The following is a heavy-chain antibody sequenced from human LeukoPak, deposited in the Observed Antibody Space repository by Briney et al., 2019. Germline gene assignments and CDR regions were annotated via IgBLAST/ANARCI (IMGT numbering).Heavy chain of an antibody. CDR3: AVAYCGGDCYSPTPDY. CDR1: GGTFSSYG. CDR2: ISAYNGNT. J-gene: IGHJ4*02. Sequence: GASVKVSCKASGGTFSSYGISWVRQAPGQGLEWMGWISAYNGNTNYAQKLQGRVTMTTDTSTSTAYMELRSLRSDDTAVYYCAVAYCGGDCYSPTPDYWGQGTLVTVSS. D-gene: IGHD2-21*02. V-gene: IGHV1-18*01.